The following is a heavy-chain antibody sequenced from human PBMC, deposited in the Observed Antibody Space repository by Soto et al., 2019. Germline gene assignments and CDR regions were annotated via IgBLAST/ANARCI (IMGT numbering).Heavy chain of an antibody. J-gene: IGHJ5*02. Sequence: EVQLVESGGGLVQPGGSLRLSCAASGFTFSSYAMHWVRQAPGKGLEYVSAISSNGGSTYYANSVKGRFTISRDNSKNTLYLQMGSLRAENMAVYYCPRAAVIWFEELFHNWFDPWGQGTLVTVSS. V-gene: IGHV3-64*01. CDR1: GFTFSSYA. D-gene: IGHD3-10*01. CDR3: PRAAVIWFEELFHNWFDP. CDR2: ISSNGGST.